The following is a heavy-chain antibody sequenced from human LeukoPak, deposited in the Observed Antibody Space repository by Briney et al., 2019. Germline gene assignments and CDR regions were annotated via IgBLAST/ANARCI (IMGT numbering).Heavy chain of an antibody. Sequence: SETLSLTCTVPGGSISSYYWSWIRQPPGKGLEWIGYIYYSGSTNYNPSLKSRVTISVDTSKNQFSLKLSSVTAADTAVYYCARDAYYDSSGPYHGNWFDPWGQGTLVTVSS. J-gene: IGHJ5*02. CDR1: GGSISSYY. CDR2: IYYSGST. V-gene: IGHV4-59*01. D-gene: IGHD3-22*01. CDR3: ARDAYYDSSGPYHGNWFDP.